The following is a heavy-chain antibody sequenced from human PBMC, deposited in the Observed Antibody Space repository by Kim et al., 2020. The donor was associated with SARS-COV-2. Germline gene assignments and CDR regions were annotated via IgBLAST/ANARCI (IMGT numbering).Heavy chain of an antibody. J-gene: IGHJ4*02. D-gene: IGHD3-10*01. Sequence: GGSLKISCKVSGYTFTTYWISWVRQMPGKGLEWMGRIDPADSSTNYNPSFRGHVTISADRSINTAYLQWSSLNASDTAMYYCARRSDTYYYDSGSYNYWGQGTMVTVSS. CDR2: IDPADSST. CDR1: GYTFTTYW. CDR3: ARRSDTYYYDSGSYNY. V-gene: IGHV5-10-1*01.